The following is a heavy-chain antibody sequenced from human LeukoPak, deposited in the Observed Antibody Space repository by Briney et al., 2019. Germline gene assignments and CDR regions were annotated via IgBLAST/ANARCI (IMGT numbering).Heavy chain of an antibody. D-gene: IGHD2-8*02. V-gene: IGHV1-2*02. J-gene: IGHJ5*02. CDR1: GYTFTGYY. CDR2: INPNTGGT. CDR3: AKGRVLASSKPLTYHWFDP. Sequence: GASVKVSCKASGYTFTGYYIHWVRQAPGQGLEWMGWINPNTGGTKYAQKFQGRVTMTRDTSINTAYMGLTRLTSDDTAVYYCAKGRVLASSKPLTYHWFDPWGHGTLVTVSS.